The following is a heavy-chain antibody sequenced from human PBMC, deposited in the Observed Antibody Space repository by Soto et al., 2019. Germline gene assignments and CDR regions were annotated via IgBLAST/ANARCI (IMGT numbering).Heavy chain of an antibody. J-gene: IGHJ4*02. CDR3: ARGVVSTGYFDY. CDR2: SRDKVHSHTT. D-gene: IGHD5-12*01. CDR1: GFTFSDHY. Sequence: EVQLAESGGGLVQPGGSLRLSCAASGFTFSDHYMDWVRQAPGKGLEWVGRSRDKVHSHTTEYAASVKGRFTISRGDSENSLYLQMSSLKTEGTAVYYCARGVVSTGYFDYWGQGTLVTVSS. V-gene: IGHV3-72*01.